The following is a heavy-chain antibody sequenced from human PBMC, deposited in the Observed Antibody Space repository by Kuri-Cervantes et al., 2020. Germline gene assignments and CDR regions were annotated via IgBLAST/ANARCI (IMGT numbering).Heavy chain of an antibody. J-gene: IGHJ4*02. CDR1: GFTFSSYS. Sequence: GGSLRLSCAASGFTFSSYSMNWVRQAPGKGLEWVSYISSSSSTIYYADSVKGRFTISRDNSKNTLYLQMDSLGADDTAVYYCAKSLAGGWYDFWGQGTLVTVSS. CDR2: ISSSSSTI. V-gene: IGHV3-48*01. D-gene: IGHD6-19*01. CDR3: AKSLAGGWYDF.